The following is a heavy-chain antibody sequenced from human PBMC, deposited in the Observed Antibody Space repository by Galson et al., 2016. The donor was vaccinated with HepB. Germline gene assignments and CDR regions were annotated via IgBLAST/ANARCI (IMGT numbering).Heavy chain of an antibody. Sequence: TLSLTCTVSGGSIISGGYFWSWIRQHPGTSLEWIGYIYNSGTTHYNPSLKSRVRISVDTSKNQFSLKLSSVTAADTAVYYCATDPSSMTTDAFDIWGQGTMVTVSS. CDR1: GGSIISGGYF. J-gene: IGHJ3*02. CDR2: IYNSGTT. V-gene: IGHV4-31*03. D-gene: IGHD2/OR15-2a*01. CDR3: ATDPSSMTTDAFDI.